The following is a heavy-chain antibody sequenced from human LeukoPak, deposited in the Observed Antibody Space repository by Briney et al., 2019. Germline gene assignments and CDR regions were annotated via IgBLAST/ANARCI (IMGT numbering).Heavy chain of an antibody. J-gene: IGHJ4*02. CDR1: GFIVSSNH. CDR2: TYSGDTT. CDR3: ASSEYSSRTAFDY. D-gene: IGHD6-6*01. V-gene: IGHV3-66*01. Sequence: GGSLRLSCAASGFIVSSNHINWVRQTPAKGLEWVSITYSGDTTYYADSVKGRFTISRDNSKNTLYLQMNSLRAEDTAVYYCASSEYSSRTAFDYWGQGTLVTVSS.